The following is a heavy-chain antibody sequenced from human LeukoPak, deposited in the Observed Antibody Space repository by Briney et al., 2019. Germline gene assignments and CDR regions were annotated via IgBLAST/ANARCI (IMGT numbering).Heavy chain of an antibody. V-gene: IGHV3-66*01. CDR3: ARSGLTGSWYSKRTRTNWFDP. CDR2: IYSGSST. J-gene: IGHJ5*02. Sequence: GGSLRLSCAASGFIVSSNYMTWVRQAPGKGLEWVSVIYSGSSTYYADSVRDRFTISRDNSKNTLYLQMKSLRAEDTAVYYCARSGLTGSWYSKRTRTNWFDPWGQGTLVTVSS. D-gene: IGHD6-13*01. CDR1: GFIVSSNY.